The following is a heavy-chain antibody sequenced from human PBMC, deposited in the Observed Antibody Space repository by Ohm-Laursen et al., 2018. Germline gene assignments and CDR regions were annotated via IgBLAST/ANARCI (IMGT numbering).Heavy chain of an antibody. CDR3: ARGIHYSSSYYYYYYGMDV. D-gene: IGHD6-6*01. J-gene: IGHJ6*02. CDR1: GGSISHYY. Sequence: SETLSLTCPVSGGSISHYYWSWIRQPAGKGLEWIGRIYTSEGTNYNPSLKSRVTMSGDTSKNQFSLKLSSVTAADTAVYYCARGIHYSSSYYYYYYGMDVWGQGTTVTVSS. V-gene: IGHV4-4*07. CDR2: IYTSEGT.